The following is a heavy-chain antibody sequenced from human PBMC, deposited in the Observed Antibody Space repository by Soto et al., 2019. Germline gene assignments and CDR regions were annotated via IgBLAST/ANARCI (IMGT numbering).Heavy chain of an antibody. CDR1: GYTFTGYY. CDR3: ARGSPRMGALPSY. D-gene: IGHD1-26*01. Sequence: QVQLVQSGDEVKKSGASLKVSCKASGYTFTGYYIHWVRQAPGQGLEWMGWINPKSADTNYAQKFEGRVSRARDTSITTAYVEGSRLKSDDTAVYYCARGSPRMGALPSYWGQGTLVTVSS. V-gene: IGHV1-2*02. CDR2: INPKSADT. J-gene: IGHJ4*02.